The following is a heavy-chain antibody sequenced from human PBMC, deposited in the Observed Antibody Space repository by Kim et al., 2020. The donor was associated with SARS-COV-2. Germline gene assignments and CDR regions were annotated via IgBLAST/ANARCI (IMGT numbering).Heavy chain of an antibody. J-gene: IGHJ4*02. CDR3: ARQYDILTGYPAYYFDY. V-gene: IGHV4-39*01. Sequence: SLKSRVTISVDTSKNQFSLKLSSVTAADTAVYYCARQYDILTGYPAYYFDYWGQGTLVTVSS. D-gene: IGHD3-9*01.